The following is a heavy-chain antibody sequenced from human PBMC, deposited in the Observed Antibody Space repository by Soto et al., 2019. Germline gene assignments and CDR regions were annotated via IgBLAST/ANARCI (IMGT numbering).Heavy chain of an antibody. J-gene: IGHJ1*01. CDR2: IIPIFGTA. Sequence: ASVKVSCKASGGTFSSYAISWVRQAPGQGLEWMGGIIPIFGTANYAQKFQGRVTITADESTSTAYMELGSLRSEDTAVYYCARMYYYDSSGYANFQHWGQGTLVTVSS. D-gene: IGHD3-22*01. V-gene: IGHV1-69*13. CDR3: ARMYYYDSSGYANFQH. CDR1: GGTFSSYA.